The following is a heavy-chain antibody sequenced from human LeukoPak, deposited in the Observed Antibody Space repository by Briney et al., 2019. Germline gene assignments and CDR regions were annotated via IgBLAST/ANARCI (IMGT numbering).Heavy chain of an antibody. J-gene: IGHJ6*03. Sequence: PSETLSLTCTVSGGAISSSSYYWGWIRQPPGKGLEWIGSIYYSGNTYYNPSLKSRVTISVDTSKNQFSLKLSSVTAADTAVHYCARCGPDYYYYMDVWGKGTTVTVSS. D-gene: IGHD2-21*01. CDR2: IYYSGNT. CDR1: GGAISSSSYY. V-gene: IGHV4-39*01. CDR3: ARCGPDYYYYMDV.